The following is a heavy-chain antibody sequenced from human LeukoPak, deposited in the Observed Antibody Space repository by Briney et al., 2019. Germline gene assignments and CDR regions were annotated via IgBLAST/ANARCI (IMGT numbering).Heavy chain of an antibody. V-gene: IGHV1-69*13. CDR3: ARSSIAGRPSDFDY. J-gene: IGHJ4*02. CDR1: GGTFSSYA. D-gene: IGHD6-6*01. CDR2: IIPIFGTA. Sequence: GASVKVSCKASGGTFSSYAISWVRQAPGQGLEWMGGIIPIFGTANYAQKFQGRVTITADESTSTAYMEVSSLRSEDTAVYYCARSSIAGRPSDFDYWGQGTLVTVSS.